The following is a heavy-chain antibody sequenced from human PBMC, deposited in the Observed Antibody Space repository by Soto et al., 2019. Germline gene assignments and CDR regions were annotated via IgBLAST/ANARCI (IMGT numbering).Heavy chain of an antibody. CDR2: IYYSGST. CDR3: ARETRSSGFDY. D-gene: IGHD2-15*01. J-gene: IGHJ4*02. V-gene: IGHV4-59*01. Sequence: LEILSLTCTVSGGSISSYYWSWIRQPPGKGLEWIGYIYYSGSTNYNPSLKSRVTISVDTSKNQFSLKLSSVTAADTAVYYCARETRSSGFDYWGQGTLVTVSS. CDR1: GGSISSYY.